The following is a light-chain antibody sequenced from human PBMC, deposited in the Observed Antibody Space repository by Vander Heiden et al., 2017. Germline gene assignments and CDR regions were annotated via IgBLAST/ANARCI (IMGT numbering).Light chain of an antibody. CDR1: SSDGGSNNV. Sequence: SALPHPASVSGSPGSSTTTSSRGTSSDGGSNNVCSWYQQHPGKAHNLMIYEVRKRPAGVTNRFSGSKAGNTASLTIAVHQAEDEADYYCCSEAGSSASFGGGTKLTVL. CDR2: EVR. CDR3: CSEAGSSAS. V-gene: IGLV2-23*02. J-gene: IGLJ3*02.